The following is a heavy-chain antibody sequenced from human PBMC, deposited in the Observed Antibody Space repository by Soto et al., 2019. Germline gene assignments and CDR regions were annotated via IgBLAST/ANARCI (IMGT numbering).Heavy chain of an antibody. Sequence: GGSLRLSCAVSGFTFRSSPMSWVRRAPGKGLEWVSGINGGDGSTYYAESVRGRFTISRDNSKNTLYLQMNSLRAEDTAVYYCAKGDRDSSGYYSFYYYGMDVWGQGTTVTVSS. D-gene: IGHD3-22*01. CDR1: GFTFRSSP. CDR3: AKGDRDSSGYYSFYYYGMDV. J-gene: IGHJ6*02. CDR2: INGGDGST. V-gene: IGHV3-23*01.